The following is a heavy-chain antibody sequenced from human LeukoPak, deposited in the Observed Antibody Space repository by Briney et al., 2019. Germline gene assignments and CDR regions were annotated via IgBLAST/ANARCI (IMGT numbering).Heavy chain of an antibody. CDR1: RFTFSSYG. V-gene: IGHV3-30*18. J-gene: IGHJ2*01. CDR2: ISYDGSNK. CDR3: AKDSLLGVYWYFDL. Sequence: PGGSLRLSCAASRFTFSSYGMHWVSQAPGKGLEWVAVISYDGSNKYYADSVKGRFTISRDNSKNTLYLQMNSLRAEDTAVYYCAKDSLLGVYWYFDLWGRGTLVTVSS. D-gene: IGHD3-16*01.